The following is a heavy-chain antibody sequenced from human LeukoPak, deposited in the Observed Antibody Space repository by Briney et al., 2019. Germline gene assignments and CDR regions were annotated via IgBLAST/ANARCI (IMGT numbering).Heavy chain of an antibody. CDR2: MYFSGIT. D-gene: IGHD6-6*01. CDR1: GGSISSGGYY. CDR3: ARDGYSSSSYFDY. V-gene: IGHV4-31*03. Sequence: KPSETLSLTCTVSGGSISSGGYYWSWIRQHPGKGLEWIGYMYFSGITSYNPSLKSRVTISVDTSKNQFSLKLSSVTAADTAVYYCARDGYSSSSYFDYWGQGILVTVSS. J-gene: IGHJ4*02.